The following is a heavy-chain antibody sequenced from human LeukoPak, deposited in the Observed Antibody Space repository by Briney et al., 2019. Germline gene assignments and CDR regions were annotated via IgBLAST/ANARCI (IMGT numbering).Heavy chain of an antibody. V-gene: IGHV4-30-4*01. CDR1: GGSISSGDYY. Sequence: SQTLSLTCTVSGGSISSGDYYWRWIRQPPGTGLEWIEYIYYSGSTYYNPSLKSRVTICVGTSKNQFSLRLSSVTAADTAVYYRARGYCSGGSCYSEHYYYGMDVWGKGTTVTVSS. D-gene: IGHD2-15*01. J-gene: IGHJ6*04. CDR2: IYYSGST. CDR3: ARGYCSGGSCYSEHYYYGMDV.